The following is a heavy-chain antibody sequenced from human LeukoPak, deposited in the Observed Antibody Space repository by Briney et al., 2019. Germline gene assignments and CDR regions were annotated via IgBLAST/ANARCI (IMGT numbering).Heavy chain of an antibody. Sequence: GGSLTLSCAVSGFTFNNYGMGWVRHTPGKGREWVGTIGTRGANTYHADSVKGWLTISRDNSKSTLYLQMNSLRAEDTAVYHCAKKSGDHFHFDFWGQGTLVTVSS. CDR1: GFTFNNYG. V-gene: IGHV3-23*01. J-gene: IGHJ4*02. CDR2: IGTRGANT. CDR3: AKKSGDHFHFDF. D-gene: IGHD2-21*01.